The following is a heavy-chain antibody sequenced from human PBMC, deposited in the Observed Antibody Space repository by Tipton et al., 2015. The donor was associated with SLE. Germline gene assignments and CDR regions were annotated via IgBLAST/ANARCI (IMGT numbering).Heavy chain of an antibody. CDR2: ISGSVGST. CDR3: AKDLRASEYGSGSHGY. J-gene: IGHJ4*02. Sequence: GSLRLSCGASGFTFSSYAMNWVRQAPGKGLEWVSGISGSVGSTYYADSVKGRFTISRDNSKNTLYLQINSLRAEDTAVYYCAKDLRASEYGSGSHGYWGQGTLVIVSS. D-gene: IGHD3-10*01. V-gene: IGHV3-23*01. CDR1: GFTFSSYA.